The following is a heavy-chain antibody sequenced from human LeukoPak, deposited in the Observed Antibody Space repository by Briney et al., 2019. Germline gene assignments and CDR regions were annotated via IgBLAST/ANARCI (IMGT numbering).Heavy chain of an antibody. V-gene: IGHV4-34*01. CDR3: ASLGEGVPAARLNAFDI. CDR2: INHSGST. D-gene: IGHD2-2*01. CDR1: GGSFSGYY. Sequence: SETLSLTCAVYGGSFSGYYWSWIRQPPGKGLEWIGEINHSGSTNYNPSLKSRVTISVDTSKNQFSLKLSSVTAADTAVYYCASLGEGVPAARLNAFDIWGQGTMVTVSS. J-gene: IGHJ3*02.